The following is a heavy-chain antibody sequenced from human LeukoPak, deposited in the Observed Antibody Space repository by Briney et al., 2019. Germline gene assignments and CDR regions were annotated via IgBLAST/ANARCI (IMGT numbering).Heavy chain of an antibody. V-gene: IGHV1-69*01. CDR3: ARDRSRVKRGYFDY. CDR2: IIPIFGTA. Sequence: SVKVSCKASGGTFSSYAISWVRQAPGQGLEWMGGIIPIFGTANYAQKFQGRVTITADESTSTAYMELSSLRSEDTAVYYCARDRSRVKRGYFDYWGQGTLVTVSS. CDR1: GGTFSSYA. J-gene: IGHJ4*02. D-gene: IGHD4-11*01.